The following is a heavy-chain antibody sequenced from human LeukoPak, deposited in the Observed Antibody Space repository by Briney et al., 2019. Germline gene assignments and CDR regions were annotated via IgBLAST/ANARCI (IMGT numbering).Heavy chain of an antibody. D-gene: IGHD1-26*01. CDR1: GYTFTSYG. V-gene: IGHV1-2*02. Sequence: ASVKVSCKASGYTFTSYGISWVRQAPGQGLEWMGWINPNSGGTNYVQKFQGRVTMTRDTSISTAYMELSRLTSDDTAVYYCARDQGRAGDWFDPWGQGTLVTVSS. CDR3: ARDQGRAGDWFDP. CDR2: INPNSGGT. J-gene: IGHJ5*02.